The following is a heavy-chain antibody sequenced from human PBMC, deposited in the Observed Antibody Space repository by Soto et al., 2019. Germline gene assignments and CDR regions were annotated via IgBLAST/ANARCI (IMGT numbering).Heavy chain of an antibody. J-gene: IGHJ5*02. CDR2: ISGSGGST. CDR1: GFTFNSYA. D-gene: IGHD2-2*01. CDR3: AKRVVPAALNFRHNWFDP. Sequence: GSIRLSCAASGFTFNSYAMSWVRQAPGKGLEWVSAISGSGGSTYYADSVKGRFTISRDNSKNTLYLQMNSLRAEDTAVYYCAKRVVPAALNFRHNWFDPWGQGTLVTVSS. V-gene: IGHV3-23*01.